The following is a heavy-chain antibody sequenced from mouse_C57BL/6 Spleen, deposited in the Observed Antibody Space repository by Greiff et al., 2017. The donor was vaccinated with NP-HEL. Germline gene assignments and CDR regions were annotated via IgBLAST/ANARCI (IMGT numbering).Heavy chain of an antibody. V-gene: IGHV1-52*01. J-gene: IGHJ1*03. CDR2: IDPSDSET. Sequence: QVQLQQSGAELVRPGSSVKLSCKASGYTFTSYWMHWVKQRPIQGLEWIGNIDPSDSETHYNQKFKDKATLTVDKSSSTAYMQLSSLTSEDSAVYYCARRQLGIRYFDVWGTGTTVTVSS. CDR1: GYTFTSYW. CDR3: ARRQLGIRYFDV. D-gene: IGHD4-1*02.